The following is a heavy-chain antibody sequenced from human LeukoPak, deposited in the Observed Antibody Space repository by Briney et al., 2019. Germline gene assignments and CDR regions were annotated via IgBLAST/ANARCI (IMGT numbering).Heavy chain of an antibody. J-gene: IGHJ4*02. V-gene: IGHV3-53*01. CDR2: IYSDNT. CDR1: GFSVRTTY. CDR3: ARRAGAYSHPYDY. D-gene: IGHD4/OR15-4a*01. Sequence: GGSLRLSCAASGFSVRTTYMSWVRQAPGKGLEWVSFIYSDNTHYSDSVKGRFTISRDNSKNTLYLQMNSLRAEDTAVYYCARRAGAYSHPYDYWGQGTLVTASS.